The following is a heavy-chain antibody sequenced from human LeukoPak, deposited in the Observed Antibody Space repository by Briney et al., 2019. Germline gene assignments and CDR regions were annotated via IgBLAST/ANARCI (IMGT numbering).Heavy chain of an antibody. CDR3: ARQESHFDWLLGNDAPFDY. CDR1: GYTFTSYG. CDR2: ISAYNGNT. D-gene: IGHD3-9*01. Sequence: ASVKVSCKASGYTFTSYGISWVRQAPGQGLEWMGWISAYNGNTNYAQKLQGRVTMTTDTSTSTAYMELRSLRSDDTAVYYCARQESHFDWLLGNDAPFDYWGQGTLVTVSS. V-gene: IGHV1-18*01. J-gene: IGHJ4*02.